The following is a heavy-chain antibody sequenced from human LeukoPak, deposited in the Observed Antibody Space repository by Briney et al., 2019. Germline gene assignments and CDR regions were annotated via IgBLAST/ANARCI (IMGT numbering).Heavy chain of an antibody. D-gene: IGHD3-22*01. Sequence: GASVKVSCKASGGTFSSYAISWVRQAPGQGLEWMGGIIPIFGTANYAQKFQGRVTITADESTSTAYMELSSLRSEDAAVYYCAQSGYDSSGYYYGDAFDIWGQGTMVTVSS. CDR1: GGTFSSYA. V-gene: IGHV1-69*01. CDR2: IIPIFGTA. J-gene: IGHJ3*02. CDR3: AQSGYDSSGYYYGDAFDI.